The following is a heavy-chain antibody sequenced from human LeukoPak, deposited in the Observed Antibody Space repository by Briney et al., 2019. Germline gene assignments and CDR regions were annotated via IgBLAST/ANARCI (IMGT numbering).Heavy chain of an antibody. Sequence: GGSLRLSCAASGFTFSDYYMSWIRQAPGKGLEWVSSISSSSSYIYYADSVKGRFTISRDNAKNSLYLQMNSLRAEDTAVYYCARGGIVATGGAFDIWGQGTMVTVSS. CDR1: GFTFSDYY. CDR2: ISSSSSYI. D-gene: IGHD5-12*01. V-gene: IGHV3-11*06. CDR3: ARGGIVATGGAFDI. J-gene: IGHJ3*02.